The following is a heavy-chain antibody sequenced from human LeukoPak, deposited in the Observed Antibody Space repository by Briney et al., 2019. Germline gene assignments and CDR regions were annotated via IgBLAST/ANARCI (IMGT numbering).Heavy chain of an antibody. CDR3: ARAMRSGYDY. CDR1: GFTFSSYS. Sequence: SGGSLRLSCAASGFTFSSYSMNWVRQAPGKGLEWVSYIGSGSNTIHYADSVKGRFTISRDNAKNSLYLQMNSLRDEDTAVYYCARAMRSGYDYWGQGTLVTVSS. J-gene: IGHJ4*02. CDR2: IGSGSNTI. V-gene: IGHV3-48*02. D-gene: IGHD5-12*01.